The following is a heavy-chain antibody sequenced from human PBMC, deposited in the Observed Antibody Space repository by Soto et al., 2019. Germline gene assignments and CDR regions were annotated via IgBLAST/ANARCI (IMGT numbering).Heavy chain of an antibody. Sequence: QVQLVQSGAEVKKPGASVKVSCKASGYTFTSYDINWVRQATGQGLEWMGWMNPNSGNTGYAQKFQGRVTMTRNTSISTAYMELSSLRSEDTAVYYCATFGYCSSTSCHEGVFDYWGQGTLVTVSS. CDR2: MNPNSGNT. CDR3: ATFGYCSSTSCHEGVFDY. V-gene: IGHV1-8*01. D-gene: IGHD2-2*03. CDR1: GYTFTSYD. J-gene: IGHJ4*02.